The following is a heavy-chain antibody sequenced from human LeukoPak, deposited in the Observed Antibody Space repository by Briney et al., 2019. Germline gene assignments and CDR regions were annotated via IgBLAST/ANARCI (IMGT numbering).Heavy chain of an antibody. D-gene: IGHD4-17*01. Sequence: GASVKVSCKASGYTFTSYAMHWVRQAPGQRLEWMGWINAGNGNTKYSQEFQGRVTMTRDTSTSTVYMELSSLRSEDTAVYYCAIGLYGDYDPVGVAWFDPWGQGTLVTVSS. CDR3: AIGLYGDYDPVGVAWFDP. V-gene: IGHV1-3*03. CDR1: GYTFTSYA. J-gene: IGHJ5*02. CDR2: INAGNGNT.